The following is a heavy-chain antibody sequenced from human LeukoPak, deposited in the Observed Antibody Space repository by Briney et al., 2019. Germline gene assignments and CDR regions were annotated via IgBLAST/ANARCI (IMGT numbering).Heavy chain of an antibody. V-gene: IGHV3-74*01. CDR2: INSDGSST. CDR3: ARVGVSSDWYFDL. D-gene: IGHD2-8*01. Sequence: PGGSLRLSCAASGFTFSSYWMHWVRQAPGKGLVWDSRINSDGSSTSYADSVKGRFAISRDNAKNTLYLQMNSLRAEDTAVYYCARVGVSSDWYFDLWGRGTLVTVSS. CDR1: GFTFSSYW. J-gene: IGHJ2*01.